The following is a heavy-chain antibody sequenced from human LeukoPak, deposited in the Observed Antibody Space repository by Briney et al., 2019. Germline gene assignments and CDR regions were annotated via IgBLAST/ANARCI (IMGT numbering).Heavy chain of an antibody. CDR2: IYHSGST. CDR3: ARDPWSFGELDI. J-gene: IGHJ4*02. D-gene: IGHD3-10*01. V-gene: IGHV4-38-2*02. CDR1: GYSISSGYY. Sequence: SETLSLTCTVSGYSISSGYYWGWIRQPPGKGLEWIGSIYHSGSTYYNPSLKSRVTISVDTSKNQFSLKLSSVTAADTAVYYCARDPWSFGELDIWGQGTLVTVSS.